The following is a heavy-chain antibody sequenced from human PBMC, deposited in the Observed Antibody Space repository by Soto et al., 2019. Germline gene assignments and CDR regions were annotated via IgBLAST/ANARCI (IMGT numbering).Heavy chain of an antibody. J-gene: IGHJ4*02. CDR3: ARRTVTTYLYFDY. V-gene: IGHV3-21*01. Sequence: PGGSLRLSCVASGFTFSTFDMNWVRQAPGKGLEWVSSIHRASIYIYYADSVRGRFTISRDNAKNSLYLQMDSLRVEDTAVYYCARRTVTTYLYFDYWGQGTLVTVSS. D-gene: IGHD4-17*01. CDR2: IHRASIYI. CDR1: GFTFSTFD.